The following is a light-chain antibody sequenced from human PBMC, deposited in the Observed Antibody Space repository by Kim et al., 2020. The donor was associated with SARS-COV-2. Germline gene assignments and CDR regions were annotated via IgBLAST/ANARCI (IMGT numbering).Light chain of an antibody. CDR2: QDS. J-gene: IGLJ1*01. CDR3: QAWDSSTWV. Sequence: SYELTQPPSVSVSTGQTASITCSGDKLGDKYACWYQQKPGQSPVLVIYQDSKRPSGIPERFSGSNSGNTATLTISGTQALAEAEYYCQAWDSSTWVFGT. CDR1: KLGDKY. V-gene: IGLV3-1*01.